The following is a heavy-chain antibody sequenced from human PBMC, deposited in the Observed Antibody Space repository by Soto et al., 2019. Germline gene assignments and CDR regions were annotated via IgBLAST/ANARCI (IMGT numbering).Heavy chain of an antibody. V-gene: IGHV3-33*01. CDR1: GFTFSSYG. CDR2: IWYDGSNK. D-gene: IGHD2-15*01. J-gene: IGHJ4*02. Sequence: GGSLRLSCAASGFTFSSYGMHWVRQAPGKGLEWVAVIWYDGSNKYYADSVKGRFTISRDNSKNTLYLQMNSLRAEDTAVYYCARGPHIYCSGGSCYSNFDFWGQGTLVTVSS. CDR3: ARGPHIYCSGGSCYSNFDF.